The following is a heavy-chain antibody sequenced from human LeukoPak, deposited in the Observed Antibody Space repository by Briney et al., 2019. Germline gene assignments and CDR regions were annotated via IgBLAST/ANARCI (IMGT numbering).Heavy chain of an antibody. Sequence: GGSLRLSCAASGFTFSSYEMNWVRQAPGKGLEGVSSISSSSSYIYYADSVKGRFTISRDNAKNSLYLQMNSLRAEDTAVYYCARTAAAGSVNFDYWGQGTLVTVSS. D-gene: IGHD6-13*01. J-gene: IGHJ4*02. CDR2: ISSSSSYI. V-gene: IGHV3-21*01. CDR1: GFTFSSYE. CDR3: ARTAAAGSVNFDY.